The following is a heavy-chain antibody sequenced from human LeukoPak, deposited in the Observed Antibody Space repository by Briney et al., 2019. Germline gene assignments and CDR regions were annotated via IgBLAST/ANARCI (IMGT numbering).Heavy chain of an antibody. CDR3: ARPSSHMVRETKTSYYFDY. CDR1: GGSFSGYC. D-gene: IGHD3-10*01. V-gene: IGHV4-34*01. Sequence: SETLSLTCAVYGGSFSGYCWSWIRQPPGKGLEWIGEINHSGSTNYNPSLKSRVTIPVDTSKNQFSLKLSSVTAADTAVYYCARPSSHMVRETKTSYYFDYWGQGTLVTVSS. CDR2: INHSGST. J-gene: IGHJ4*02.